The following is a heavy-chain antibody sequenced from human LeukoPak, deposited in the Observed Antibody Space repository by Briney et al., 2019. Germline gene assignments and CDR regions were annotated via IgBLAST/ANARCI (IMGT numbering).Heavy chain of an antibody. D-gene: IGHD5-24*01. Sequence: GGSLRLSCAASGFTVSSNYMSWVRQAPGKGLEWVSVIYSGGSTYYADSVKGRFTISRDNSKNTLYLQMNSLRAEDTAVYYCARGMATIGWYFDLWCRGTLVTVSS. CDR1: GFTVSSNY. V-gene: IGHV3-66*01. J-gene: IGHJ2*01. CDR3: ARGMATIGWYFDL. CDR2: IYSGGST.